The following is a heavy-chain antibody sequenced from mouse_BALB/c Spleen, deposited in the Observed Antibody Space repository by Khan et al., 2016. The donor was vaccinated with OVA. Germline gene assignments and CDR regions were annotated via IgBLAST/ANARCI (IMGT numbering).Heavy chain of an antibody. CDR2: INPSSGYT. CDR3: ARDKIDY. V-gene: IGHV1-7*01. CDR1: GYTFTSYW. Sequence: QIQLVQSGAELANPGASVKMSCKASGYTFTSYWMHWVKQRPGQGLEWIGYINPSSGYTEYNQNFRDKATLTADKSSSTAYMQLSSLTSEDSAIYYCARDKIDYWGQGTPVTVSS. J-gene: IGHJ2*01.